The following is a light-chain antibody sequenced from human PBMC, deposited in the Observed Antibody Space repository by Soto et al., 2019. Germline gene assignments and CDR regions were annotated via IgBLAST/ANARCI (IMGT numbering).Light chain of an antibody. CDR3: QQSYSTPRT. CDR2: VAS. Sequence: DIQMTQSPSSLSASVGDRVTITCRASQSISTYLNWYQQKPGKAPNLLIYVASSLQSGVPSRFSGSGSGTDFTLTISSLQPEDFATYYCQQSYSTPRTVGQGTKVEIK. J-gene: IGKJ1*01. V-gene: IGKV1-39*01. CDR1: QSISTY.